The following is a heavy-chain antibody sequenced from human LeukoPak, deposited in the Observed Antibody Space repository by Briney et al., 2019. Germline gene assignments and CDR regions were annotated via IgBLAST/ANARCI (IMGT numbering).Heavy chain of an antibody. V-gene: IGHV3-30-3*02. CDR2: ISYDGSNK. CDR1: GFTFSSYA. CDR3: AKHSMRFVSSGWYYFDY. J-gene: IGHJ4*02. D-gene: IGHD6-19*01. Sequence: PGGSLRLSCAASGFTFSSYAMHWVRQAPGKGLEWVAVISYDGSNKYYADSVKGRFTISRDNSKNTLYLQMNSLRAEDTAVYYCAKHSMRFVSSGWYYFDYWGQGTLVTVSS.